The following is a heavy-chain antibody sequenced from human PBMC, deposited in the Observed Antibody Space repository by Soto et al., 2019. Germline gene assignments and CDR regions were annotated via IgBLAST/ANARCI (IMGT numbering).Heavy chain of an antibody. V-gene: IGHV3-30-3*01. J-gene: IGHJ4*02. CDR3: ARESSSAPFDY. CDR2: ISYDGSNK. CDR1: GFTFSSYA. D-gene: IGHD6-6*01. Sequence: GGSLRLSCAASGFTFSSYAMHWVRQAPGKGPEWVAVISYDGSNKYYADSVKGRFTISRDNSKNTLYLQMNSLRAEDTAVYYCARESSSAPFDYWGQGTLVTVSS.